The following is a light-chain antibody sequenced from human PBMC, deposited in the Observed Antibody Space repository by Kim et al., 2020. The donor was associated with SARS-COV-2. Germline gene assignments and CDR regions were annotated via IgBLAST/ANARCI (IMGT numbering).Light chain of an antibody. CDR2: GAS. CDR1: QSIGSN. V-gene: IGKV3-15*01. Sequence: PGERATLSCRAGQSIGSNLAWYQQTTGQPPRLPIYGASTRATGIPARFSGSGSGTEFTLTISSLQSEDFAVYFCEQYDYWPWTFGQGTKVDI. CDR3: EQYDYWPWT. J-gene: IGKJ1*01.